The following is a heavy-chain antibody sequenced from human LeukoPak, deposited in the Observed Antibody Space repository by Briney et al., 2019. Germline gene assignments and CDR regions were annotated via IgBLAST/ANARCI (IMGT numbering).Heavy chain of an antibody. CDR1: GFTFGNYA. V-gene: IGHV3-23*01. J-gene: IGHJ4*02. CDR2: LTDSGGTT. CDR3: ARDLDY. Sequence: GGSLRLSCVASGFTFGNYAMGWLRQAPGRRPEWVSSLTDSGGTTYYVDSVKGRFTISRDNSKNTLYLQMNSLRAEDTAVYYCARDLDYWGQGTLVTVSS.